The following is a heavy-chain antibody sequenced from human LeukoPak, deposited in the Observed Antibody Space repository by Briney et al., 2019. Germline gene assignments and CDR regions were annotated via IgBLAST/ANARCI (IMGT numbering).Heavy chain of an antibody. CDR3: VTYSGGIKSPGYY. Sequence: XGSLXLSCAASGFTFPTYWMSWVRQAPGKGLEWVANIKQDGSEKYYVDSVKGRFTISRDNAKNSLYLQMNSLRVEDTADYYCVTYSGGIKSPGYYWGQGTLVTVSS. J-gene: IGHJ4*02. CDR2: IKQDGSEK. V-gene: IGHV3-7*01. CDR1: GFTFPTYW. D-gene: IGHD1-14*01.